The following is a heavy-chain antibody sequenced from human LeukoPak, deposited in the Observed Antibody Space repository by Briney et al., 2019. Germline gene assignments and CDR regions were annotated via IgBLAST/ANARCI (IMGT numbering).Heavy chain of an antibody. Sequence: SETLSLTCTVSGGSISSYYWSWIRQPPGKGLEWIGYIYYSGSTNYNPSLKSRVTISVDTSKNQFSLKLSSVTAADTAVYYCARQSPPKAGVGFLYYSYVRAVGAQGPTVPVP. CDR1: GGSISSYY. D-gene: IGHD3-3*01. V-gene: IGHV4-59*01. J-gene: IGHJ6*02. CDR3: ARQSPPKAGVGFLYYSYVRAV. CDR2: IYYSGST.